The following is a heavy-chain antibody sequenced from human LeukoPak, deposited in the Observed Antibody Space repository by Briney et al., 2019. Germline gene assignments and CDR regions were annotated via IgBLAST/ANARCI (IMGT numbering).Heavy chain of an antibody. D-gene: IGHD6-13*01. CDR1: GFTFSSYA. J-gene: IGHJ6*02. Sequence: GGSLRLSCAASGFTFSSYAMHWVRQAPGKGLEWVAVISYDGSNKYYADSVKGRFTISRDNSKNTLYLQMNSLRAEDTAVYYCARDTGYSSSWYKNYYYGMDVWGQGTTVTVSS. CDR3: ARDTGYSSSWYKNYYYGMDV. V-gene: IGHV3-30-3*01. CDR2: ISYDGSNK.